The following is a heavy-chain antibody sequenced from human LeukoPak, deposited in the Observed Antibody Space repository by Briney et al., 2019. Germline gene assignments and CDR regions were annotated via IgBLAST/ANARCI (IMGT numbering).Heavy chain of an antibody. CDR1: GFTFSSYA. CDR2: ISGSGAGT. D-gene: IGHD1-7*01. J-gene: IGHJ4*02. Sequence: TGGSLRLSCAASGFTFSSYAMSWVRQAPGKGLEWFSAISGSGAGTFYADFLKGRFTISRDNSKNTLYLQMNSLRAEDTAVYYCAKGYNWNYGDWGQGTLVTVSS. CDR3: AKGYNWNYGD. V-gene: IGHV3-23*01.